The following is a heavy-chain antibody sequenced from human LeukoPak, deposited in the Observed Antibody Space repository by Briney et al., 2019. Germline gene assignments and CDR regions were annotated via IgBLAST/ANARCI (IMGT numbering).Heavy chain of an antibody. Sequence: SETLSLTCTVSGYSISSGYYWGWLRQPPGKGLEWIGGMYHSRSTYYNPSLNSRVSISVDTSKNQFSLKLTSVTAADTAVYYCSRGSDILTGYRTPYYFDYWGQGTLVTVSS. CDR2: MYHSRST. CDR3: SRGSDILTGYRTPYYFDY. V-gene: IGHV4-38-2*02. CDR1: GYSISSGYY. J-gene: IGHJ4*02. D-gene: IGHD3-9*01.